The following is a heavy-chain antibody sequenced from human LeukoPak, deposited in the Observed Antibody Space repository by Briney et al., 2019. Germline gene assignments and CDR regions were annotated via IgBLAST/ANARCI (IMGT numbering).Heavy chain of an antibody. V-gene: IGHV4-59*08. J-gene: IGHJ4*01. D-gene: IGHD6-19*01. CDR3: ARHGNTGPVSGLPLDH. CDR1: GDSINGYF. Sequence: PSETLSLTCTVSGDSINGYFWSWIRQPPGQGLEWVGYIYYRGGTSYNPSLGGRITVSLDTSRNQFFLRLTSVTPADTAMYYCARHGNTGPVSGLPLDHWGHGTLSVSPQ. CDR2: IYYRGGT.